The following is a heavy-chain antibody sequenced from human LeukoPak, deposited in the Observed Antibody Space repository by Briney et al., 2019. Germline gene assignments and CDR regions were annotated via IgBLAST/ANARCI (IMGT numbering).Heavy chain of an antibody. CDR3: ARDGEKYYYGMDV. D-gene: IGHD7-27*01. J-gene: IGHJ6*02. V-gene: IGHV3-33*01. CDR2: IWYDGSNK. CDR1: GFTFSSYG. Sequence: GRSLRLSCAASGFTFSSYGMHWVRQAPGEGLEWVAVIWYDGSNKYYADSVKGRFTISRDNAKNSLYLQMNSLRAEDRAVYYCARDGEKYYYGMDVWGQGTTVTVSS.